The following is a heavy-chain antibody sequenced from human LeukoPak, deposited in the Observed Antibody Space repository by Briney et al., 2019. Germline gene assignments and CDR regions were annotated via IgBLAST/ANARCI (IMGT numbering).Heavy chain of an antibody. Sequence: GGSLRRSCAASGFTFSSYGMHWVRQAPGKGLEWVAVISYDGSNKYYADSVKGRFTISRDNSKNTLYLQMNSLRAEDTAVYYCAKGLRYSDNWGQGTLVTVSS. CDR2: ISYDGSNK. D-gene: IGHD3-9*01. V-gene: IGHV3-30*18. J-gene: IGHJ4*02. CDR3: AKGLRYSDN. CDR1: GFTFSSYG.